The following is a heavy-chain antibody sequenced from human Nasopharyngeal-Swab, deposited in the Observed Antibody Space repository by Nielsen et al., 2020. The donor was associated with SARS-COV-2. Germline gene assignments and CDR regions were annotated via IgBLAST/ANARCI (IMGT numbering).Heavy chain of an antibody. V-gene: IGHV4-39*01. D-gene: IGHD6-6*01. CDR1: SGSISSTTYY. CDR2: IYSSGST. J-gene: IGHJ4*02. CDR3: ARLVRPEDSTSRPRN. Sequence: SETLSLTCTVSSGSISSTTYYWGWIRQPPGKGLEWIGSIYSSGSTYYNPSLKRRVTISIDTSKNQFSLKVSSVTAADTAVYYCARLVRPEDSTSRPRNWGQGTLVTVSS.